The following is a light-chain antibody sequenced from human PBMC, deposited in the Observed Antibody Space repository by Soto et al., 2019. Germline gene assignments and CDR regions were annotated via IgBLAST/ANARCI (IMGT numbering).Light chain of an antibody. Sequence: QSVLTQPPSASASPGASVTLTCTLSSGYSNYKEDWYQQRPGKGHRLVMRVGTGGIVGSKGDGIPDRFTVLCSGQNRYLTIMNIQGEEAGDDDGGAYRGCGSSCAVGFGGGTKLTVL. CDR1: SGYSNYK. CDR3: GAYRGCGSSCAVG. CDR2: VGTGGIVG. J-gene: IGLJ2*01. V-gene: IGLV9-49*01.